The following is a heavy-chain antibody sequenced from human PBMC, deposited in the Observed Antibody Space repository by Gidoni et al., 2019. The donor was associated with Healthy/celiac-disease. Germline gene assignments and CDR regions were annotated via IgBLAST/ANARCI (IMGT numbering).Heavy chain of an antibody. V-gene: IGHV1-69*01. Sequence: QVQLVQSGAEVKKPGSSVKVSCKASGGTFSSYAISWVRQAPGQGLEWMGGIIPIFGTANYAQKFQGRVTITADESTSTAYMELSSLRSEDTAVYYCASSTLTMVRGVMRGRNYYYYMDVWGKGTTVTVSS. CDR1: GGTFSSYA. D-gene: IGHD3-10*01. J-gene: IGHJ6*03. CDR3: ASSTLTMVRGVMRGRNYYYYMDV. CDR2: IIPIFGTA.